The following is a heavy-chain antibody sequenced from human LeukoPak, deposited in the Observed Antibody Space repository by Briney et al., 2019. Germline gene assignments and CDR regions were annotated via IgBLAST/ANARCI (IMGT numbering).Heavy chain of an antibody. Sequence: KPSETLSLTCTVSGGSISSSSYYWSWIRQPAGKGLEWIGRIYSSGSTNYNPSLKSRVAMSIGTSRNHFSLKLTSVTAADTAIYYCARSFDNHAFDIWGQGTVVTVSS. CDR3: ARSFDNHAFDI. CDR2: IYSSGST. CDR1: GGSISSSSYY. D-gene: IGHD5-24*01. J-gene: IGHJ3*02. V-gene: IGHV4-61*02.